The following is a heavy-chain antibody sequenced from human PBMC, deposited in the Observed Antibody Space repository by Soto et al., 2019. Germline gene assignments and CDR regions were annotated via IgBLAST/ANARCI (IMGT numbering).Heavy chain of an antibody. D-gene: IGHD3-10*01. J-gene: IGHJ4*02. V-gene: IGHV3-33*01. Sequence: QVQLVESGGGVVQPGRSLRLSCAASGFTFSSYGMHWVRQAPGKGLEWVARIWYDGSNKYYVDSVKGRFTISRDNSNNTLYWKRNSLRAEDNAVYCCARARWGVEYWAQGTLVTVS. CDR3: ARARWGVEY. CDR1: GFTFSSYG. CDR2: IWYDGSNK.